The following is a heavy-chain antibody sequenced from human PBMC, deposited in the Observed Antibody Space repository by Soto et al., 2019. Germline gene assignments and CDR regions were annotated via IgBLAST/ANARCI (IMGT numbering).Heavy chain of an antibody. V-gene: IGHV1-58*01. J-gene: IGHJ4*02. Sequence: SVKLSCKASGFTFTSSAVQWVRQARGQRLEWIGWIVVGSGNTNYAQKFQERVTITRDMSTSTAYMELSSLRSEDTAVYYCAASIAVAGTSKSERDYWGQGTLLTVSS. D-gene: IGHD6-19*01. CDR1: GFTFTSSA. CDR2: IVVGSGNT. CDR3: AASIAVAGTSKSERDY.